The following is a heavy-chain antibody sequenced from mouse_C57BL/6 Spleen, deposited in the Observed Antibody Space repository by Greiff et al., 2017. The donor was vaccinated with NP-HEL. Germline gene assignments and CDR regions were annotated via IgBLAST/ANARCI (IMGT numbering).Heavy chain of an antibody. CDR1: GYTFTSYW. D-gene: IGHD1-1*01. CDR3: ARVRDYYGSSPWFAY. CDR2: IDPSDSYT. V-gene: IGHV1-50*01. Sequence: QVQLQQPGAELVKPGASVKLSCKASGYTFTSYWMQWVKQRPGQGLEWIGEIDPSDSYTNYNQKCKGKATLTVDTSSRTAYMQLSSLTSEDSAVYYCARVRDYYGSSPWFAYWGQGTLVTVSA. J-gene: IGHJ3*01.